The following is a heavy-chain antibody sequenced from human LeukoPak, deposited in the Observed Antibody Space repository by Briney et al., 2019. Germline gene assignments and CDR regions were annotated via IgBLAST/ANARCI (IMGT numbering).Heavy chain of an antibody. CDR3: ARDPPGLTLGSPGDY. V-gene: IGHV1-18*01. D-gene: IGHD3-16*01. CDR2: ISANNGDT. J-gene: IGHJ4*02. Sequence: ASVKVSCKASGYTFTSYGIAWVRQAPGQGLQWMGWISANNGDTSYSQKLQGRVTMTTDTSTNTAYMELRSLTSDDTAVYYCARDPPGLTLGSPGDYWGQGTLVIVSS. CDR1: GYTFTSYG.